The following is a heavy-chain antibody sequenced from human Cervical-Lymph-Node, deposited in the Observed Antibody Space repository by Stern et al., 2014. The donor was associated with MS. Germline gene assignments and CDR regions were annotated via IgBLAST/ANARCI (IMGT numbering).Heavy chain of an antibody. CDR3: ARGRAVAGTGPVWLDY. Sequence: VQLLESGAEVKKPGASVKVSCKASGYTFTSYGISWVRQAPGQGLEWMGWISAYNGNTNYAQKLQGRVTMTTDTSTSTAYMELRSLRSDDTAVYYCARGRAVAGTGPVWLDYWGQGTLVTVSS. CDR2: ISAYNGNT. D-gene: IGHD6-19*01. CDR1: GYTFTSYG. V-gene: IGHV1-18*01. J-gene: IGHJ4*02.